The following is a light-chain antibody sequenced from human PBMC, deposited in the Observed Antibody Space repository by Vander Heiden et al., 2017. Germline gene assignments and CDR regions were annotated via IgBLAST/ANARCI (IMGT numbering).Light chain of an antibody. CDR3: QRSYSFPWT. CDR2: SGS. CDR1: QCINNK. V-gene: IGKV1-39*01. J-gene: IGKJ1*01. Sequence: DIQMIQFPFFLSASVGDRVIITCRASQCINNKLKWYQQTTGKAPKDLIYSGSSLQSGVPSRISGSGSGTDFNLTMSSLQPEDYTNYYCQRSYSFPWTFGPEAKVEI.